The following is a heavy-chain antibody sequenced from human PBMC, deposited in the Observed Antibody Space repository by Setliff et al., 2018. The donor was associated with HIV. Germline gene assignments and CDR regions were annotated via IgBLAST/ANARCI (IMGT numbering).Heavy chain of an antibody. CDR2: IYSTGST. D-gene: IGHD4-17*01. V-gene: IGHV4-59*11. CDR3: AKGAGFYGDYTFDH. CDR1: GPSINIHY. Sequence: LSLTCTVSGPSINIHYWSWIRQSSGKGFEWIGYIYSTGSTNYNPSLQSRLTISMVASRNQFSLKVTSVTAADTAVYYCAKGAGFYGDYTFDHWGQGRQVTVSS. J-gene: IGHJ4*02.